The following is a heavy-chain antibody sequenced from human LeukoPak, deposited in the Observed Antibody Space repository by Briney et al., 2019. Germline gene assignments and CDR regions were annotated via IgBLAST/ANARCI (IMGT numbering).Heavy chain of an antibody. CDR1: GGSISSGSYY. CDR3: ARRSMRSWYPSFDY. Sequence: SETLSLTCTVSGGSISSGSYYWSWIRQPAGKGLEWIGRIYTSGSTNYNPSLKSRVTISVDTSKNQFSLKLSSVTAADTAVYYCARRSMRSWYPSFDYWGQGTLVTVSS. J-gene: IGHJ4*02. CDR2: IYTSGST. D-gene: IGHD6-13*01. V-gene: IGHV4-61*02.